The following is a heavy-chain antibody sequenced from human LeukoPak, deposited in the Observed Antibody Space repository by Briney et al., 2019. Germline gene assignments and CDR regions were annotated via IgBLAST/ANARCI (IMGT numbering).Heavy chain of an antibody. J-gene: IGHJ5*02. CDR2: IYYSGST. CDR3: ARDGSRFVTMNWFDP. Sequence: PSETLSLTCTVSGAPISSYHWNWIRHPPGRGLEGIGYIYYSGSTNYNPSLKSRVTISVDTTKSQFSLKLNSVTAADTAMYYCARDGSRFVTMNWFDPGGQGTLDTVSS. V-gene: IGHV4-59*01. D-gene: IGHD3-10*01. CDR1: GAPISSYH.